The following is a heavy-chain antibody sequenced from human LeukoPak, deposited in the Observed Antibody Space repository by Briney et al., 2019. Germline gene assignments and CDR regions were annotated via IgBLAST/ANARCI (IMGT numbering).Heavy chain of an antibody. D-gene: IGHD3-10*01. Sequence: ASVKVSCKASGYTFTSYGISWVRQAPGQGLEWMGWISAYNGNTNYAQKLQGRVTMTTDTSTSTAYMELRSLRSDDTAAYYCARGRGYGSGSYSEKPFDYWGQGTLVTVSS. CDR2: ISAYNGNT. V-gene: IGHV1-18*01. J-gene: IGHJ4*02. CDR3: ARGRGYGSGSYSEKPFDY. CDR1: GYTFTSYG.